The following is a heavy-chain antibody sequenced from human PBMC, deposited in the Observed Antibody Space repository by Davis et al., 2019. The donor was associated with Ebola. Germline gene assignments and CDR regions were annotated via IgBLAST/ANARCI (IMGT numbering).Heavy chain of an antibody. CDR2: ISGSGGST. CDR3: AKDRSTAPISSGMDV. Sequence: GESLKISCAASGFTFRNYAMSWVRQAPGKGLEWVSGISGSGGSTYYADSVKGRFTLSRDNSKNTLYLQMNSLRAEDTAVYYCAKDRSTAPISSGMDVWGQGTTVTVSS. D-gene: IGHD3-3*02. J-gene: IGHJ6*02. CDR1: GFTFRNYA. V-gene: IGHV3-23*01.